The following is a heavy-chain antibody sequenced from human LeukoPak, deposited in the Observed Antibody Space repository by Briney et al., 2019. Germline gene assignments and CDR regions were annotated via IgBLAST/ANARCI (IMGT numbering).Heavy chain of an antibody. Sequence: PGGSLRLSCAASGFTFSSYSMNWVRQAPGKGLEWVSSISSSSSYIYYADSVKGRFTISRDNAKNSLYLQMNSLRAEDTAVYYCARDLGILTGYYAGQFDYWGQGTLVTVSS. CDR1: GFTFSSYS. CDR3: ARDLGILTGYYAGQFDY. D-gene: IGHD3-9*01. V-gene: IGHV3-21*01. CDR2: ISSSSSYI. J-gene: IGHJ4*02.